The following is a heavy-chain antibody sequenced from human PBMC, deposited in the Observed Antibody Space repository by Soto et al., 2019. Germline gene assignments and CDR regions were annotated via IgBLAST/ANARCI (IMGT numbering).Heavy chain of an antibody. CDR2: IYYSGST. CDR3: ARDYYDSSGHGQVDY. CDR1: GGSVSSGSYY. V-gene: IGHV4-61*01. J-gene: IGHJ4*02. D-gene: IGHD3-22*01. Sequence: PSETLSLTCTVSGGSVSSGSYYWCWIRQPPGKGLEWIGYIYYSGSTNYNPSLKSRVTISVDTSKNQFSLKLSSVTAADTAVYYCARDYYDSSGHGQVDYWGQGTLVTVSS.